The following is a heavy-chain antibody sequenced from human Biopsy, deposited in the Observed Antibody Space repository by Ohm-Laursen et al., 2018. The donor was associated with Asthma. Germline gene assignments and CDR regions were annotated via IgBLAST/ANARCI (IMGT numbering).Heavy chain of an antibody. D-gene: IGHD6-6*01. CDR2: IYYSGRT. Sequence: PGTLSFTCIVSGDAMSASGSYWGWIRQSPGKGLEWIGSIYYSGRTYYNPSLESRVTISADTSKNHFSLKVTSVTAADTAVYYCARAVSSSSYWYFDLWGRGDLVTVSS. V-gene: IGHV4-39*02. CDR1: GDAMSASGSY. J-gene: IGHJ2*01. CDR3: ARAVSSSSYWYFDL.